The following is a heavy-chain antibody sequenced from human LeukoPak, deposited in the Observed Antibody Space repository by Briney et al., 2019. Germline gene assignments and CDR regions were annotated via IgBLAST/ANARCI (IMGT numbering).Heavy chain of an antibody. J-gene: IGHJ4*02. CDR3: AGASWISTGDAVC. Sequence: PGGSLRLSCPASGFSLINYAMSWVHQAPAGGPEWLSRMKGGGETFYADSVKGRFTPSSHNSRNTLYLHLNNLRVEDTPTYYCAGASWISTGDAVCWGQGTQVTVSS. D-gene: IGHD1-14*01. CDR1: GFSLINYA. V-gene: IGHV3-23*01. CDR2: MKGGGET.